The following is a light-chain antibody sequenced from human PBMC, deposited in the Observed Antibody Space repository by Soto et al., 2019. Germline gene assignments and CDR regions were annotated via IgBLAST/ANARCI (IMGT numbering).Light chain of an antibody. J-gene: IGLJ2*01. Sequence: QSALTQPGSVSGSPGQSITISCTGTSSDVGSYNLVSWYQQHPGKAPKLMIYEGSKRPSGVSNRFSGSKSGNTASLTISGLQAEDEVDYYCCSYAGSSTLVFGGGTKLTVL. CDR1: SSDVGSYNL. CDR2: EGS. V-gene: IGLV2-23*01. CDR3: CSYAGSSTLV.